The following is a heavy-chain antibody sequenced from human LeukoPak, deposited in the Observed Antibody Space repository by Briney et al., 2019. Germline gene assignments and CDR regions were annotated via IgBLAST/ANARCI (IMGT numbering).Heavy chain of an antibody. V-gene: IGHV3-21*01. CDR2: ISSSSSYI. Sequence: GGSLRLSCAASGFTFSSYSMNWVRQAPGKGLEWVSSISSSSSYIYYADPVKGRFTISRDNAKNSLYLQMNSLRAEDTAVYYCARNYYDSSGYYPDAFDIWGQGTMVTVSS. J-gene: IGHJ3*02. CDR3: ARNYYDSSGYYPDAFDI. CDR1: GFTFSSYS. D-gene: IGHD3-22*01.